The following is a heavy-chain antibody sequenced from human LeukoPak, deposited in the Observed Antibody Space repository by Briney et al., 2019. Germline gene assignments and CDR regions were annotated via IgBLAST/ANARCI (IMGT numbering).Heavy chain of an antibody. D-gene: IGHD3-22*01. J-gene: IGHJ4*02. Sequence: ASVKVSCKASGGTFSSYAISWVRQAPGQGLEWMGRIIPIFGIANYAQKFQGRVTITADKSTSTAYMELSSLRSEDTAVYYCARSYTYYYDSSGPFDYWGQGTLVTVSS. CDR3: ARSYTYYYDSSGPFDY. CDR1: GGTFSSYA. V-gene: IGHV1-69*04. CDR2: IIPIFGIA.